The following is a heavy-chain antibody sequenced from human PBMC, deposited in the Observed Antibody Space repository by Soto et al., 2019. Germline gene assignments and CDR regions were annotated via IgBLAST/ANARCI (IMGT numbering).Heavy chain of an antibody. CDR2: ISGSGGST. D-gene: IGHD2-2*01. CDR1: GFTFSSYA. CDR3: AKDRPIVVVPAAISWLDP. V-gene: IGHV3-23*01. J-gene: IGHJ5*02. Sequence: GGSLRLSCAASGFTFSSYAMSWVRQAPGKGLEWVSAISGSGGSTYYADSVKGRFTISRDNSKNTLYLQMNSLRAEDTAVYYCAKDRPIVVVPAAISWLDPWGQGTLVTVSS.